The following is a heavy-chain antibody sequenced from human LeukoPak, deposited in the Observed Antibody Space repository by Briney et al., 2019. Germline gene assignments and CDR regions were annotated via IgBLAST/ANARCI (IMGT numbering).Heavy chain of an antibody. V-gene: IGHV3-30*18. Sequence: GRSLRLSCAASGFTFSSYGMHWVRQAPGKGLEWVAAISYDGSNKYYADSVKGRFTISRDNSKNTLYLQMNSLRAEDTAVYYCAKDQGEVISVPDWFDPWGQGTLVTVSS. CDR1: GFTFSSYG. J-gene: IGHJ5*02. D-gene: IGHD5/OR15-5a*01. CDR3: AKDQGEVISVPDWFDP. CDR2: ISYDGSNK.